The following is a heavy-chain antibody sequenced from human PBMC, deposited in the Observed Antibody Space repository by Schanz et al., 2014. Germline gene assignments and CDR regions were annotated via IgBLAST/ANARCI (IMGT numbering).Heavy chain of an antibody. CDR1: GFTVSSNY. CDR3: AKEKEEVAADGSFFDY. V-gene: IGHV3-66*01. CDR2: TYSGGST. D-gene: IGHD6-13*01. J-gene: IGHJ4*02. Sequence: EVQLVESGGGLVQPGGSLRLSCAASGFTVSSNYMSWVRQAPGKGLEWVSITYSGGSTYYADSVKGRFTISRDNSKNTVNLQMNSLRAEDTAVYYCAKEKEEVAADGSFFDYWGQGTLVTVSS.